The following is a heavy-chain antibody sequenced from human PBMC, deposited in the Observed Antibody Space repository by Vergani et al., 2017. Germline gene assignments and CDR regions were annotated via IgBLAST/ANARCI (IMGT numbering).Heavy chain of an antibody. D-gene: IGHD2-15*01. CDR3: ARYSYCRGGSCLINAMDV. J-gene: IGHJ6*02. CDR2: IKQDGSEK. V-gene: IGHV3-7*01. Sequence: EFQLVVSGGGLFHPGGSLRLSCAASGFTFSSYWMSWVRQAPGKGLEWVANIKQDGSEKYYVVSVKGRLTISRDNAKNSLHLQMNSLRAEDTAVYYCARYSYCRGGSCLINAMDVWGQGTTVTVSS. CDR1: GFTFSSYW.